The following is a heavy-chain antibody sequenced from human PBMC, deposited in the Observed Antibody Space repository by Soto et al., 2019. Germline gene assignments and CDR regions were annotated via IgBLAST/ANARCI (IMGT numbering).Heavy chain of an antibody. D-gene: IGHD3-22*01. V-gene: IGHV1-18*01. Sequence: VSANCSCNASGYTFTSYGISWVRQAPGQVLDCMGWISAYNGNTNYAENLQGRVTMTTDTSTSTAYMELRSLRSDDTAVYYCARVRYDSSRCSLFFEYWGQGTLVNVSS. CDR3: ARVRYDSSRCSLFFEY. CDR1: GYTFTSYG. CDR2: ISAYNGNT. J-gene: IGHJ4*02.